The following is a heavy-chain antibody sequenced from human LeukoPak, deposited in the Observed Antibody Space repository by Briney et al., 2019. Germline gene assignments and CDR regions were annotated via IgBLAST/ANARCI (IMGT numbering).Heavy chain of an antibody. D-gene: IGHD3-10*01. CDR2: IHTDQTIQ. CDR3: AREPRRTVRDLYY. Sequence: GGSLRLSCAASGFTFSGFGMHWVRQAPGKGLKWVAYIHTDQTIQYYADSVKGRFTISRDNSKNSLYLQMNSLRAEDTAVYYCAREPRRTVRDLYYWGQGTLVTVSS. CDR1: GFTFSGFG. V-gene: IGHV3-30*02. J-gene: IGHJ4*02.